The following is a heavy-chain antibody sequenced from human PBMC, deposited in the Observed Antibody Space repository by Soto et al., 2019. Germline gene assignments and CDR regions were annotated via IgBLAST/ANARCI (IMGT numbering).Heavy chain of an antibody. D-gene: IGHD6-13*01. CDR1: GFTFSSYG. J-gene: IGHJ6*02. CDR2: ISYDGSNK. V-gene: IGHV3-30*18. CDR3: AKSLERSSSYLNDYYYYYGMDV. Sequence: GGSLRLSCAASGFTFSSYGMHWVRQAPGKGLEWVAVISYDGSNKYYADSVKGRFTISRDNSKNTLYLQMNSLRAEDTAVYYCAKSLERSSSYLNDYYYYYGMDVWGQGTTVTVSS.